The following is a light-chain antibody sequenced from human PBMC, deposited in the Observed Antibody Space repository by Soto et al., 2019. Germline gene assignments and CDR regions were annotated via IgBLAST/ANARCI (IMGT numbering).Light chain of an antibody. Sequence: AIQMTQSPSSLSVSVGDRITITCRASQDISNNLGWYQQKPGKAPTRLIYGTSNFESGVPSWFSGSGSGTDFTLTISSLQPEDFAAYYCLQYYSYPYTFGHGTMLEIK. J-gene: IGKJ2*01. CDR3: LQYYSYPYT. CDR1: QDISNN. CDR2: GTS. V-gene: IGKV1-6*01.